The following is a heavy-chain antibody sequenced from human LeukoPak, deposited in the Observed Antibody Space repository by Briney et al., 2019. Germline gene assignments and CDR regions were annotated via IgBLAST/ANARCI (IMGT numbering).Heavy chain of an antibody. CDR3: ARVWGGIVVVPAARRIDY. CDR2: IYTSGST. CDR1: GGSISSYY. D-gene: IGHD2-2*01. V-gene: IGHV4-4*07. J-gene: IGHJ4*02. Sequence: SETLSLTCTVSGGSISSYYWSWIRQPAGKGLEWIGRIYTSGSTNYNPSLKSRVTMSVDTSKNQFSLKLSSVTAADTAVYYCARVWGGIVVVPAARRIDYWGQGTLVTVSS.